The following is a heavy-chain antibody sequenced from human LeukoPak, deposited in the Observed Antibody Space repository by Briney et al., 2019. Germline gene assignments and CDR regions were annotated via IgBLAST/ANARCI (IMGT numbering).Heavy chain of an antibody. CDR1: GYTFTSHW. CDR3: ARQLDLDFDY. V-gene: IGHV5-51*01. Sequence: GESLKISCKGSGYTFTSHWIGWVRQMPGKGLEWMGVIYPGDSDTRYSPSFQGQVSISADKSISTAYLQWSSLKASDTAMYYCARQLDLDFDYWGQGTLVTVSS. CDR2: IYPGDSDT. D-gene: IGHD1-7*01. J-gene: IGHJ4*02.